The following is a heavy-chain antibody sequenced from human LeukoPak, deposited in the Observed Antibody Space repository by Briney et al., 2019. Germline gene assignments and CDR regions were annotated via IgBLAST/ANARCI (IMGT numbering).Heavy chain of an antibody. CDR2: ITSNGGGT. Sequence: PGGSLRLSCAASGFTFSSYSMNWVRQAPGKGLEWVSGITSNGGGTYYADSVKGRFTISRDNSKNTLFLQLNSLRAEDTAVYYCAKHLTGNYYGAFDIWGRGTMVTVSS. CDR3: AKHLTGNYYGAFDI. CDR1: GFTFSSYS. D-gene: IGHD1-26*01. V-gene: IGHV3-23*01. J-gene: IGHJ3*02.